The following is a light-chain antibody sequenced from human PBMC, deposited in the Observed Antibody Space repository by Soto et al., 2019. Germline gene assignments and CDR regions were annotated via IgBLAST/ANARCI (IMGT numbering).Light chain of an antibody. CDR1: SSDVGGYNY. CDR3: SSYTGSSTNYV. J-gene: IGLJ1*01. Sequence: QSVLTQPASVSGSPGQSITISCTGTSSDVGGYNYVSWYQQHPGKAPKLMIYDVNNRPSGVSNRFSGSKSGNTASLTIFGLQAEDEADYYCSSYTGSSTNYVFGTGTKVTVL. V-gene: IGLV2-14*01. CDR2: DVN.